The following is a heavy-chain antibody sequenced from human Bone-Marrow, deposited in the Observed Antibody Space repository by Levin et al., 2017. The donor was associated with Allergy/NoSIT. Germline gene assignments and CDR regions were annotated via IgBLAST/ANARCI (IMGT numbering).Heavy chain of an antibody. V-gene: IGHV3-21*01. J-gene: IGHJ1*01. CDR1: GFTFSSYS. CDR3: AREDRARYFNH. Sequence: GGSLRLSCAASGFTFSSYSMNWVRQAPGKGLEWVSSISTSSGNIYYADSVKGRFTISRDNAKNSLYLQMNSLRAEDTALYFCAREDRARYFNHWGQGTLVTVSS. D-gene: IGHD3-22*01. CDR2: ISTSSGNI.